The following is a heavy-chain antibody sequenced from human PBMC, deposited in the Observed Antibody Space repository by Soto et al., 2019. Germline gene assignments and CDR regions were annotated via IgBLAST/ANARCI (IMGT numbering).Heavy chain of an antibody. D-gene: IGHD6-19*01. CDR3: ARAHHPPAYSSGSRGYFDY. V-gene: IGHV1-46*01. Sequence: ASVKVSCKASGYTFTSYYMHWVRQAPGQGLEWMGIINPSGGSTSYAQKFQGRVTMTRDTSTSTVYMELSSLRSEDTAVYYCARAHHPPAYSSGSRGYFDYWGQGTLVTVSS. CDR2: INPSGGST. J-gene: IGHJ4*02. CDR1: GYTFTSYY.